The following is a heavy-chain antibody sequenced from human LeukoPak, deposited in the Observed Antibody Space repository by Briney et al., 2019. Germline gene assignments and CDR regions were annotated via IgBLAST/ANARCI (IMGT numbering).Heavy chain of an antibody. CDR2: ISSNGGST. CDR3: ARTSGITGCFDY. Sequence: PGGSLRLSCTASGFTFSTYAMQWVRQAPGKGLEYVSAISSNGGSTYYANSVKGRFTISRDNSKNTLYLQMGSLRPEDMAVYYCARTSGITGCFDYWGQGTLVTVSS. CDR1: GFTFSTYA. D-gene: IGHD1-20*01. J-gene: IGHJ4*02. V-gene: IGHV3-64*01.